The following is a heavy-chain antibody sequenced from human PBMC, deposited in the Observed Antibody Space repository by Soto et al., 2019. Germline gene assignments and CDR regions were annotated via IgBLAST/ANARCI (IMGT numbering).Heavy chain of an antibody. CDR2: ISGSGAGT. V-gene: IGHV3-23*01. CDR3: AKFLVVGRPGYGMDV. CDR1: GFTFSSYA. D-gene: IGHD2-15*01. Sequence: EVQLLESGGGLVQPGGSLRLSCAASGFTFSSYAMSWVRQAPGKGLEWVSVISGSGAGTYYADSVKGRFIISRDNSKNTVYLQMNSLRAEDTAVYYCAKFLVVGRPGYGMDVWGQGTTVTVSS. J-gene: IGHJ6*02.